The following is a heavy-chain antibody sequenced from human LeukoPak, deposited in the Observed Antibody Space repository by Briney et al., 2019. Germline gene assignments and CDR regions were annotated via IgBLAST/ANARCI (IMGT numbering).Heavy chain of an antibody. D-gene: IGHD3-10*01. CDR2: ISSSSNII. V-gene: IGHV3-48*01. Sequence: GGSLRLSCAASGFTFSNYNMNGVRQPPGKGRQGVSYISSSSNIIYYADSVKVRFTISRDNAKNSLFLQMNSLRAEDTAVYYCARDFAREFTIDYWGQGTLVTVSS. CDR1: GFTFSNYN. CDR3: ARDFAREFTIDY. J-gene: IGHJ4*02.